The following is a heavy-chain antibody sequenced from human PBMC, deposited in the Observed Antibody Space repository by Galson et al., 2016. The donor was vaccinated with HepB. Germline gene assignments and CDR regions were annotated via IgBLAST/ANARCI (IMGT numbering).Heavy chain of an antibody. D-gene: IGHD1-26*01. CDR3: ASEASIVGAKTGFDY. CDR2: IYYRGNT. Sequence: SETLSLTCTVSGGSIVSSSYYWGWIRQPPGKGLEWIGSIYYRGNTYYNPSLKSRVTISVDTSRNQFSLKVSSVTAADTAVYYCASEASIVGAKTGFDYWGQGTLVAVSS. V-gene: IGHV4-39*01. J-gene: IGHJ4*02. CDR1: GGSIVSSSYY.